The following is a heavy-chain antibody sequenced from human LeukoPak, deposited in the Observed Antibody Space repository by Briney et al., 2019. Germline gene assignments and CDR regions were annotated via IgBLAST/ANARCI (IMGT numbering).Heavy chain of an antibody. CDR1: GFNFSTSR. CDR2: ISTSDSYM. CDR3: ARDATRRDPWKSWFDP. Sequence: GGSLRLSCAASGFNFSTSRMNWVRQAPGKGLEWVSSISTSDSYMYYGDSVRGRFTISRDNTRNSVYLQMNSLRAEDTAVYYCARDATRRDPWKSWFDPWGQGTLVTVSS. V-gene: IGHV3-21*01. D-gene: IGHD1-1*01. J-gene: IGHJ5*02.